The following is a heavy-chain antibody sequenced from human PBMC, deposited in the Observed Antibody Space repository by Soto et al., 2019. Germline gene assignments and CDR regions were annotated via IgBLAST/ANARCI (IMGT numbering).Heavy chain of an antibody. J-gene: IGHJ6*02. CDR1: GYTFTGYY. CDR2: INPNSGGT. Sequence: VASVKVSCKASGYTFTGYYMHWVRQAPEQELEWMGWINPNSGGTNYAQKFQGRVTMTRDTSISTAYMELSRLRSDDTAVYYCAREVVVVVAAPYYYGMDVWGQGTTVTVSS. D-gene: IGHD2-15*01. CDR3: AREVVVVVAAPYYYGMDV. V-gene: IGHV1-2*02.